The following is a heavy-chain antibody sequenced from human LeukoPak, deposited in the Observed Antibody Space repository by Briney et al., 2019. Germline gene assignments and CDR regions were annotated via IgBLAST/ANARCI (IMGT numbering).Heavy chain of an antibody. CDR1: GFTFSAYW. CDR2: IYSGGST. J-gene: IGHJ4*02. CDR3: ARIRSGYDFDY. D-gene: IGHD5-12*01. Sequence: GGSLRLSCAASGFTFSAYWMSWVRQAPGKGLEWVSVIYSGGSTYYADSVKGRFTISRDNSKNTLYLQMNSLRAEDTAVYYCARIRSGYDFDYWGQGTLVTVSS. V-gene: IGHV3-66*01.